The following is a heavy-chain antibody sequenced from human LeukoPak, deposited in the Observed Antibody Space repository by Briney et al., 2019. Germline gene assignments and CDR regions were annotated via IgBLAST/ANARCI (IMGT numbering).Heavy chain of an antibody. D-gene: IGHD2-15*01. V-gene: IGHV3-73*01. CDR1: GFTFSGFA. CDR3: TTDPRWYYWYFDL. J-gene: IGHJ2*01. CDR2: IRSKANSYAT. Sequence: GGSLRLSCAASGFTFSGFAMHWVRQASGKGLEWVGRIRSKANSYATAYAASVKGRFTISRDDSKNTAYLQMNSLKTEDTAVYYCTTDPRWYYWYFDLWGRGTLVTVSS.